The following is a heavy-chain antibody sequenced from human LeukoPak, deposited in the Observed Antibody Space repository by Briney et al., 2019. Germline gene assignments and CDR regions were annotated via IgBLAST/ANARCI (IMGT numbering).Heavy chain of an antibody. D-gene: IGHD5-12*01. Sequence: ASVKVSCKASGYTFTSYGISWVRQAPGQGLEWMGWISAYNGNTNYAQKLQGRVTMTTDTSTSTAYMELRSLRSDDTAVYYCARDSSESDYDPEFDYWGQGTLVTVSS. CDR2: ISAYNGNT. CDR3: ARDSSESDYDPEFDY. J-gene: IGHJ4*02. V-gene: IGHV1-18*04. CDR1: GYTFTSYG.